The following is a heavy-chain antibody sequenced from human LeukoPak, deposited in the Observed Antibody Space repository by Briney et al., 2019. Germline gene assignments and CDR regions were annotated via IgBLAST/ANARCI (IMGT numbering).Heavy chain of an antibody. Sequence: SETLSLTCTVSGGSISSAHYYWSWIRQPPGKGLEWIGYIFHSGSTYYNPSLKSRVTISVDRSKNQFSLKLSSVTAADTAIYYCARILGSSSSLLDYWGQGTLVTVSS. D-gene: IGHD6-6*01. CDR2: IFHSGST. V-gene: IGHV4-30-2*01. J-gene: IGHJ4*02. CDR1: GGSISSAHYY. CDR3: ARILGSSSSLLDY.